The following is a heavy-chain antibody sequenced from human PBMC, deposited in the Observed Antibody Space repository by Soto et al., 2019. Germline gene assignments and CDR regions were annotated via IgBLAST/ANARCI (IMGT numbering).Heavy chain of an antibody. CDR3: ARSDQTKGEAFDI. V-gene: IGHV5-10-1*01. J-gene: IGHJ3*02. CDR1: GYSFTSYL. Sequence: GEALKISCEGSGYSFTSYLISWVRQMPGKGLEWMGRIDPSDSYTNYSPSFQGHVTISADKSISTAYLQWSSLKASDTAMYYCARSDQTKGEAFDIWGQGTMVTVSS. CDR2: IDPSDSYT.